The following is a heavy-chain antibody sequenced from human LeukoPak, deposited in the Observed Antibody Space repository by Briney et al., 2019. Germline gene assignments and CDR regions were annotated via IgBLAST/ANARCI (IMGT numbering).Heavy chain of an antibody. CDR1: GFTFSNYA. CDR3: AKDRGSNTPDY. Sequence: GGSLRLSCAASGFTFSNYAMTWVRQAPGKGLECVSVISGSGSNTDYADSVKGRFTISRDNSKNTLYLQMNSLRAEDTAVYYCAKDRGSNTPDYWGQGTLVIVSS. V-gene: IGHV3-23*01. D-gene: IGHD1-26*01. J-gene: IGHJ4*02. CDR2: ISGSGSNT.